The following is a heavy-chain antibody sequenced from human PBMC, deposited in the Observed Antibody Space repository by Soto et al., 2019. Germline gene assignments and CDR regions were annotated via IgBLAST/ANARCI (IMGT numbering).Heavy chain of an antibody. CDR2: TIPVFNTA. CDR3: ARGVYGSGNYYTGPSAFDI. CDR1: GGTLSDHG. Sequence: QVQLEQSGAEVKKPGSSVKISCKASGGTLSDHGVSWLRQAPGQGLEWVGGTIPVFNTAKYAPKFQDRVTIAADKSPNIAYMELGSLRSDDTAFYYCARGVYGSGNYYTGPSAFDIWGQGTLVIVSS. V-gene: IGHV1-69*06. D-gene: IGHD3-10*01. J-gene: IGHJ3*02.